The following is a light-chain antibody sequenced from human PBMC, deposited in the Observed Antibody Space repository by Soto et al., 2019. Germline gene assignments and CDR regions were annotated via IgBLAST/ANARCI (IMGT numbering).Light chain of an antibody. CDR3: MQGTHWPYT. J-gene: IGKJ2*01. CDR2: KVS. CDR1: QSLVHSDGNTY. Sequence: DVVMTQSPLSLPVTLGQPASMSCRASQSLVHSDGNTYLSWFQQRPGQSPRRLTSKVSNRDSGVPDRFSGSGSGTDFTLKISRVEAEDVGVYYCMQGTHWPYTFGQGTKLEIK. V-gene: IGKV2-30*02.